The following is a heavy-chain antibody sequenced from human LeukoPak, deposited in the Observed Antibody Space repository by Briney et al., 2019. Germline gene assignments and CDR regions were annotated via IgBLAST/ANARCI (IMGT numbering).Heavy chain of an antibody. CDR2: IDPSDSYT. V-gene: IGHV5-10-1*01. Sequence: GESLKISCKGSGYSFTSYWISWVRQMPGKGLEWMGRIDPSDSYTNYSPSFQGHVTISADKSISTAYLQWRSLKASDTAMYYCARRREDSSSWSSTDYWGQGTLVTVSS. J-gene: IGHJ4*02. D-gene: IGHD6-13*01. CDR3: ARRREDSSSWSSTDY. CDR1: GYSFTSYW.